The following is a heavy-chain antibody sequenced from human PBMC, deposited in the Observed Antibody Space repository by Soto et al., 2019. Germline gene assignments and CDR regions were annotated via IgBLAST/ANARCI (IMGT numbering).Heavy chain of an antibody. Sequence: SETLSLTCAVYGGSFSGYYWSWIRQPPGKGLEWIGEINHSGSTNYNPSLKSRVTISVDTSKNQFSLKLSSVTAADTAVYYCARVKYCSGGSCYYYFDYWGQGTLVTVSS. CDR2: INHSGST. CDR1: GGSFSGYY. J-gene: IGHJ4*02. V-gene: IGHV4-34*01. D-gene: IGHD2-15*01. CDR3: ARVKYCSGGSCYYYFDY.